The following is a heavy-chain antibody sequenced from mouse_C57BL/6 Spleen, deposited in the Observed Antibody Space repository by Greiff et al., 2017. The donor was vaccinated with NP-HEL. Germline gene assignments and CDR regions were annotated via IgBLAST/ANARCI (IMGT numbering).Heavy chain of an antibody. Sequence: QVQLQQSGPELVKPGASVTISCKASGYAFSSSWMNWVKQRPGKGLEWIGRIYPGDGDTNYNGKFKGKATLTADKSSSTAYMQLSSLTSEDSAVYFCASYYYGSSYGAMDYWGQGTSVTVSS. J-gene: IGHJ4*01. D-gene: IGHD1-1*01. CDR2: IYPGDGDT. CDR1: GYAFSSSW. V-gene: IGHV1-82*01. CDR3: ASYYYGSSYGAMDY.